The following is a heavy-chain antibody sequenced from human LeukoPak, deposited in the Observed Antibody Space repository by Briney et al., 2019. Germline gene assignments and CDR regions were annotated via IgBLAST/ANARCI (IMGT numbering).Heavy chain of an antibody. V-gene: IGHV4-4*02. J-gene: IGHJ4*02. CDR2: MYLSGTI. CDR3: AGLVGRYSSGLYYYYFDY. CDR1: GDSINSLDL. Sequence: SGTLSLTCTVSGDSINSLDLWSWVRQPPGKGLEWIGGMYLSGTIHSNPSVKSRVTISIDKSKNQFFLNLSSVTAADTAVYYCAGLVGRYSSGLYYYYFDYWGQGTLVTVSS. D-gene: IGHD3-22*01.